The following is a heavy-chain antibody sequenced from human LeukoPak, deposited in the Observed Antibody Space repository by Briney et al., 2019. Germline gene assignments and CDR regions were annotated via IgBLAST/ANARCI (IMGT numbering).Heavy chain of an antibody. CDR1: GFTFGSYW. CDR2: INGDGSTT. D-gene: IGHD3-9*01. J-gene: IGHJ4*02. Sequence: QPGGSLRLSCAASGFTFGSYWMHWVRQAPGKGPMWVSRINGDGSTTNYADSVKGRFTISRDNSKRTLYLQMNSLRAEDTAVYYCAKDSGVLRHFDWLSYFDYWGQGTLVTVSS. CDR3: AKDSGVLRHFDWLSYFDY. V-gene: IGHV3-74*01.